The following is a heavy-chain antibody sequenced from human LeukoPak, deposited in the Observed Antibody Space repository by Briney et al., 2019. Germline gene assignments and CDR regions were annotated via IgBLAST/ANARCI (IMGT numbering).Heavy chain of an antibody. CDR1: GFTFSSYA. Sequence: PGGSLRLSCAASGFTFSSYAMSWVRQAPGKGLEWVSPISGSGGSTYYAYSVKGRVTTSGEKSNKMVYLQINILRSEDAAVYYCAKDMDTFGGVIVYSIEPFDNWGQGTLVTVSS. D-gene: IGHD3-16*02. CDR3: AKDMDTFGGVIVYSIEPFDN. V-gene: IGHV3-23*01. CDR2: ISGSGGST. J-gene: IGHJ4*02.